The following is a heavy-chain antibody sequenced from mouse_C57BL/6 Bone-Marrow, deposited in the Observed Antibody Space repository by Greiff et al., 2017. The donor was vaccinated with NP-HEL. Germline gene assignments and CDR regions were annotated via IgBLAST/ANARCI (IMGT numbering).Heavy chain of an antibody. J-gene: IGHJ2*01. CDR3: ARHYYGSSYFDY. CDR2: ISSGGSYT. V-gene: IGHV5-6*01. D-gene: IGHD1-1*01. CDR1: GFTFSSYG. Sequence: EVQRVESGGDLVKPGGSLKLSCAASGFTFSSYGMSWVRQTPDKRLEWVATISSGGSYTYYPDSVQGRFTISRDNSKNTLYLQMSSLKSEDTAMYYCARHYYGSSYFDYWGQGTTLTVSS.